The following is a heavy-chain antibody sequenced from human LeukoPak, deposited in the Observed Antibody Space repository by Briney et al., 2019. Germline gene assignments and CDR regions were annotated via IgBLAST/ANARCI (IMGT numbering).Heavy chain of an antibody. CDR3: AKDTTVTTRGRNWFDP. CDR1: GFTFSSYG. CDR2: IRYDGSNK. Sequence: GGSLRLSCAASGFTFSSYGMHWVRQAPGKGLEWVAFIRYDGSNKYYADSVKGRFTISRDNSKNTLYMQLNSLREEDTAMYYCAKDTTVTTRGRNWFDPWGQGTLVTVSS. J-gene: IGHJ5*02. D-gene: IGHD4-17*01. V-gene: IGHV3-30*02.